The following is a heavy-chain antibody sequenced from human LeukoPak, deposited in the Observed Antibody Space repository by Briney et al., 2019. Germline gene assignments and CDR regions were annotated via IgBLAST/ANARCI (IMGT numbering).Heavy chain of an antibody. CDR1: GGTFSSYA. D-gene: IGHD5-18*01. J-gene: IGHJ4*02. Sequence: RASVKVSCKASGGTFSSYAISWVRQAPGQGLEWMGGIIPIFGTANYAQKFQGRVTITADKSTSTAYMELSSLRSEDTAVYYCARGGYSYPYYFDYWGQGTLVTVSS. V-gene: IGHV1-69*06. CDR3: ARGGYSYPYYFDY. CDR2: IIPIFGTA.